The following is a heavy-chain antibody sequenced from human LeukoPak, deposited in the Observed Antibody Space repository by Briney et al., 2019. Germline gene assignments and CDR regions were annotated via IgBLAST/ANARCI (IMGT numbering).Heavy chain of an antibody. Sequence: ASVKVSCKASGYTFTGYYIHWVRQAPGQGLEWMGWINPNSGDTNYAQKSQDRVTMTRDTSISTAYMELSRLRSDDTAVYYCSRSGEVSRIGYWGQGTLVTVSS. J-gene: IGHJ4*02. CDR2: INPNSGDT. D-gene: IGHD3-10*01. CDR1: GYTFTGYY. CDR3: SRSGEVSRIGY. V-gene: IGHV1-2*02.